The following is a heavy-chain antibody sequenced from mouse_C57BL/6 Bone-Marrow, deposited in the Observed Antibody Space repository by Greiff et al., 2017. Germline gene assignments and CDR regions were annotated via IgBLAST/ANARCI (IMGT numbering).Heavy chain of an antibody. CDR2: IYPRSGNT. Sequence: QVQLQQSGAELARPGASVKLSCKASGYTFTSYGISWVKQRTGQGLEWIGEIYPRSGNTYYNEKFKGKATLTADKSSSTAYMELRSLTSEDSAVYFCARRPEAYWGQGTLVTVSA. CDR1: GYTFTSYG. CDR3: ARRPEAY. J-gene: IGHJ3*01. V-gene: IGHV1-81*01.